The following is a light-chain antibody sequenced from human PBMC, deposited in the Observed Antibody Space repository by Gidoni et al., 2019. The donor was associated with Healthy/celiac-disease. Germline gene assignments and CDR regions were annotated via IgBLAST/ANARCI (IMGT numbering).Light chain of an antibody. CDR3: QQRSNWPLFLT. V-gene: IGKV3-11*01. Sequence: EIVLTQSPATLSLSPGERATLSCRASQSVSSYSAWYQQKPGQAPRLLIYDASNRATGIPARFSGSGSGTDFTLTISSLEPEDFAVYYCQQRSNWPLFLTFXGXTKVEIK. CDR2: DAS. CDR1: QSVSSY. J-gene: IGKJ4*01.